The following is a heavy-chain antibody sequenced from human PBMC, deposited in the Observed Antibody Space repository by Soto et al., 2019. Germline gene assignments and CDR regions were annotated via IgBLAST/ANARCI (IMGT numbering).Heavy chain of an antibody. CDR1: GGSISSGGYY. CDR2: IYYSGST. Sequence: QVQLQESGPGLVKPSQTLSLTCTVSGGSISSGGYYWSWIRQHPGKGLEWIGYIYYSGSTYYNPSLKSRVTISVDTSKNQFSLKLSSVTAADTAVYYCARGRVMVYNKGGGMDVWGQGTTVTVSS. D-gene: IGHD2-8*01. J-gene: IGHJ6*02. CDR3: ARGRVMVYNKGGGMDV. V-gene: IGHV4-31*03.